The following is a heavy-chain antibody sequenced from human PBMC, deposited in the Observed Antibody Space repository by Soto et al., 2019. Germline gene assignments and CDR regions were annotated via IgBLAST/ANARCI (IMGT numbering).Heavy chain of an antibody. Sequence: SETLSLTCAVYGGSFSGYYWSWIRQPPGKGLEWIGEINHSGSTNYNPSLKSRVTISVDTSKNQFSLKLSSVTAADTAVYYCASGSGYSYGYSWFDPWGQGTLVTVSS. V-gene: IGHV4-34*01. CDR1: GGSFSGYY. D-gene: IGHD5-18*01. CDR2: INHSGST. CDR3: ASGSGYSYGYSWFDP. J-gene: IGHJ5*02.